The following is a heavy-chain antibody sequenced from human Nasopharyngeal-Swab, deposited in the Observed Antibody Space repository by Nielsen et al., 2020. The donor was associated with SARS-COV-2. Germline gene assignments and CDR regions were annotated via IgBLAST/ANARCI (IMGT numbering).Heavy chain of an antibody. CDR3: ARGYGDYGMDV. J-gene: IGHJ6*02. V-gene: IGHV3-33*01. CDR2: IWYDGSNK. CDR1: GFTFSSYG. D-gene: IGHD4-17*01. Sequence: GGSLRLSCAASGFTFSSYGMHWVRQVPGKGLEWVAVIWYDGSNKYYADSVKGRFTISRDNSKNTLYLQMNSLRAEDTAVYYCARGYGDYGMDVWGQGTTVTVSS.